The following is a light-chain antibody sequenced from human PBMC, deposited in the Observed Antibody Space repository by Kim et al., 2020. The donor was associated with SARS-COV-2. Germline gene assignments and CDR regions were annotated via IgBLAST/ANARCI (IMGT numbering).Light chain of an antibody. Sequence: GQRVTISCSGSNSNSGSNTVNWYQHLPGTAPKLLIYSNNQRPSGVPDRFSGSKSGTSASLAFSGLQSEDEADYYCAAWDDSLNGVIFGGGTKLTVL. CDR1: NSNSGSNT. CDR2: SNN. V-gene: IGLV1-44*01. J-gene: IGLJ2*01. CDR3: AAWDDSLNGVI.